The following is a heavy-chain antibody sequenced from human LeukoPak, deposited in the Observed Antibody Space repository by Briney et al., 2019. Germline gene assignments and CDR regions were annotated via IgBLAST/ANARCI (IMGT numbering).Heavy chain of an antibody. CDR1: DGSISSANYH. Sequence: SQTLSLTCTVSDGSISSANYHWIWIRQPPGKALEWIGYIYYSGSTYYNPSLESRVTMSVDTSKNHFSLRLSSVTAADTAVYYGGRSNSYDSSGYTFDYWGQGTLVTVSS. J-gene: IGHJ4*02. V-gene: IGHV4-30-4*01. CDR3: GRSNSYDSSGYTFDY. CDR2: IYYSGST. D-gene: IGHD3-22*01.